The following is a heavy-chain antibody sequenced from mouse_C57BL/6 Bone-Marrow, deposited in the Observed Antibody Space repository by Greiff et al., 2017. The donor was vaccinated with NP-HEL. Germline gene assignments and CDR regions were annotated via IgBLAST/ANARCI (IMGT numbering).Heavy chain of an antibody. CDR3: TTLYDGYLYYFDY. D-gene: IGHD2-3*01. CDR2: IDPENGDT. Sequence: VQLQQSGAELVRPGASVKLSCTASGFNITDDYMHWVKQRPEQGLEWIGWIDPENGDTEYASKFQGKATITADTSSNTAYLQLSSLTSEDTAVYYCTTLYDGYLYYFDYWGQGTTLTVSS. V-gene: IGHV14-4*01. CDR1: GFNITDDY. J-gene: IGHJ2*01.